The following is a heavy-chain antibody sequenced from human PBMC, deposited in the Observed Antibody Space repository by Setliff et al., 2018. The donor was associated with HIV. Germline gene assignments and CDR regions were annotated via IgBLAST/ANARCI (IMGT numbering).Heavy chain of an antibody. CDR1: GFTFSSYS. V-gene: IGHV3-23*01. Sequence: PGGSLRLSCAGSGFTFSSYSLNWVRQAPGKGLEWVSYVSGRGASTYYADSVKGRFTVSRDNSKSTLYLQMNSLRAEDTATYYCARGTDYDLWTYYYYMDVWGKGTTVTVSS. CDR2: VSGRGAST. CDR3: ARGTDYDLWTYYYYMDV. J-gene: IGHJ6*03. D-gene: IGHD3-3*01.